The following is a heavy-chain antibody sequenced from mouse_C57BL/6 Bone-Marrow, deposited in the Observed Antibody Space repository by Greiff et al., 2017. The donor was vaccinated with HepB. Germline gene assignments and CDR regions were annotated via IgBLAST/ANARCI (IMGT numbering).Heavy chain of an antibody. J-gene: IGHJ3*01. CDR1: GYSITSGYY. CDR2: ISYDGSN. Sequence: ESGPGLVKPSQSLSLTCSVTGYSITSGYYWNWIRQFPGNKLEWMGYISYDGSNNYNPSLKNRISITRDTSKNQFFLKLNSVTTEDTATYYCARDYGNYVLFAYWGQGTLVTVSA. CDR3: ARDYGNYVLFAY. V-gene: IGHV3-6*01. D-gene: IGHD2-1*01.